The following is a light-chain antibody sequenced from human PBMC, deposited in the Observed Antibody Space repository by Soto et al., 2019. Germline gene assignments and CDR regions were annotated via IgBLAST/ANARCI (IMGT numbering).Light chain of an antibody. CDR2: GAS. J-gene: IGKJ1*01. Sequence: DIVMTQSPDSLAVSLGERATINCKSSQSVLNRSNNKSYLAWYQQRPGQAPRLLIYGASSRATGIPDRFSGSGSGTESTLTISRLEPEDFAVYYCQQYGSSSWTFGQGTKVDIK. CDR3: QQYGSSSWT. CDR1: QSVLNRSNNKSY. V-gene: IGKV4-1*01.